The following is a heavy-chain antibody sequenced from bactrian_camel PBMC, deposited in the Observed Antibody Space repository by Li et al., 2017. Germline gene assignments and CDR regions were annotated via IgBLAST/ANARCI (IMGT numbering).Heavy chain of an antibody. CDR3: ATDYGLGVFGY. CDR1: GYTSSRHC. J-gene: IGHJ6*01. CDR2: IRRDGDE. Sequence: HVQLVESGGGSVQAGGSLRLSCTHSGYTSSRHCMGWFRQAPGKAREGIAGIRRDGDEYYADSVKGRFTISQDNAKNTAYLETNTLKSEDTALYYCATDYGLGVFGYWGQGTQVTVS. D-gene: IGHD5*01. V-gene: IGHV3S9*01.